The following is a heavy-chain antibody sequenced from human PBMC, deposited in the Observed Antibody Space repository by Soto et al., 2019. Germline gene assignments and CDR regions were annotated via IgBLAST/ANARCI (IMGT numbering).Heavy chain of an antibody. Sequence: GESLKISCKGSGYSLTSYWIGWVRQMPVKGLEWMGIIYPGDSDTRYSPSFQGQVTISADKSISTAYLQWSSLKASDTAMYYCARQDYYGSGSYYSSSWGQGTLVTVSS. CDR2: IYPGDSDT. D-gene: IGHD3-10*01. CDR3: ARQDYYGSGSYYSSS. J-gene: IGHJ4*02. V-gene: IGHV5-51*01. CDR1: GYSLTSYW.